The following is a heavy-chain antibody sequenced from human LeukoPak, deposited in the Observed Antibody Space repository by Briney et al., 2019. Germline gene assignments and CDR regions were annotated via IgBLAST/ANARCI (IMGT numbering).Heavy chain of an antibody. CDR3: ARDPLDYYDSSVYFDY. Sequence: GGSLRLSCAASGFTFSSYGMHWVRQAPGKGLEWVAVIWYDGSNKYYADSVKGRFTISRDNSKNTLYLQMNSLRAEDTAVYYCARDPLDYYDSSVYFDYWGQGTLVTASS. CDR1: GFTFSSYG. CDR2: IWYDGSNK. V-gene: IGHV3-33*01. J-gene: IGHJ4*02. D-gene: IGHD3-22*01.